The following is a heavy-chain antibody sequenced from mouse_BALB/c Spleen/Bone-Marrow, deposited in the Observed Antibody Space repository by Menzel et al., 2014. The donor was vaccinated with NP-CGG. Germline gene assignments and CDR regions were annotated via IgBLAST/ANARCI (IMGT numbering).Heavy chain of an antibody. J-gene: IGHJ1*01. V-gene: IGHV5-9-3*01. CDR3: SRLRMITTYFDV. Sequence: EVQLVESGGGLAKPGGSLQLSCAASGFTFSTYAMSWVRQTPEKRLEWVATISSSGSYTYYPDSVKGRSTISRDNAKNTLYLQMSSLRSEDTAMFYCSRLRMITTYFDVWGAGTTVTVSS. D-gene: IGHD2-4*01. CDR2: ISSSGSYT. CDR1: GFTFSTYA.